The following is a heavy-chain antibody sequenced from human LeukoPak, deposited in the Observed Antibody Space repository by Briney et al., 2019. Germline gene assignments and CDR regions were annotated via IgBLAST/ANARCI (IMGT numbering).Heavy chain of an antibody. D-gene: IGHD1-7*01. CDR1: GFMFSGSA. CDR3: TISWNYATLDY. V-gene: IGHV3-73*01. CDR2: IRSKANSYAT. Sequence: GGSLRLSCAASGFMFSGSAMHWVRQASGKGLEWVGRIRSKANSYATAYAASVEGRFTISRDDSKNTAYLQMNSLKTEDTAVYYCTISWNYATLDYWGQGTLVTVSS. J-gene: IGHJ4*02.